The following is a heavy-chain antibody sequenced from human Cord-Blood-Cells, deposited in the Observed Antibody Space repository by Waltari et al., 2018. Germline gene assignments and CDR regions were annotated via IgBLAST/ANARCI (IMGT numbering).Heavy chain of an antibody. D-gene: IGHD2-8*01. J-gene: IGHJ4*02. CDR2: GNPNSGGT. V-gene: IGHV1-2*02. Sequence: QVQLVQSGAEVKKPGAPVKVSCKASGYTFTASYMPWVRQAPGQGLEGMGCGNPNSGGTSDAQKFEGRVTMTRDTSISAAYMELSRLRSDDTAVYYWARDRAPNGGPYSDYWGQGTLVTVSS. CDR1: GYTFTASY. CDR3: ARDRAPNGGPYSDY.